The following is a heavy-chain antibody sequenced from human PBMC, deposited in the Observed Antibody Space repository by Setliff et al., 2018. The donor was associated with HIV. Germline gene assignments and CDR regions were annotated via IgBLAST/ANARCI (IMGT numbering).Heavy chain of an antibody. CDR2: VSYTGRT. J-gene: IGHJ3*02. CDR3: VRHNPTVVTDGYDI. D-gene: IGHD4-17*01. CDR1: GGSTTSSTYY. V-gene: IGHV4-39*01. Sequence: PSETLSLTCTVSGGSTTSSTYYWGWIRQPPGRGLEWIGSVSYTGRTYYNPSLKSRVTISIDTSRNQFSLNLSSVTAADTAVYYCVRHNPTVVTDGYDIWGQVTKFTVSS.